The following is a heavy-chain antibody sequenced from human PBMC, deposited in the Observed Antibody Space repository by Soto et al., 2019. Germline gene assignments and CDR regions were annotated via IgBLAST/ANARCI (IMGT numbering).Heavy chain of an antibody. CDR3: ARSFASAGIAAADPYYYYGMDV. CDR2: TYYRSKWYN. D-gene: IGHD6-13*01. V-gene: IGHV6-1*01. J-gene: IGHJ6*02. Sequence: PSQTLSLTCAISGDSVSSNSAAWNWIRQSPSRGLEWLGRTYYRSKWYNDYAVSVKSRITINPDTSKNQFSLQLNPVTPEDTAVYYCARSFASAGIAAADPYYYYGMDVWGQGTTVTVSS. CDR1: GDSVSSNSAA.